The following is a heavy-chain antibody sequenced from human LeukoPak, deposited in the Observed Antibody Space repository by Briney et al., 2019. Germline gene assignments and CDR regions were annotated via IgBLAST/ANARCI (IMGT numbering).Heavy chain of an antibody. V-gene: IGHV1-46*02. Sequence: ASVKVSRTASRDMLNSDHIHWVRQAPGEGLEWMGVINAGGEDPKFAQNFQGRVDLTWDTSTNTIYMELARLRSEDTAVYYCTRAKVPPRPTWFGSWGQGTLVTVSS. CDR3: TRAKVPPRPTWFGS. J-gene: IGHJ5*01. CDR2: INAGGEDP. D-gene: IGHD3-10*01. CDR1: RDMLNSDH.